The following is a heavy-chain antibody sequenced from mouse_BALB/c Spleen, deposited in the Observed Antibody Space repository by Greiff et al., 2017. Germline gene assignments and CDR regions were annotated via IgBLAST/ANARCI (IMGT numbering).Heavy chain of an antibody. CDR1: GFSLTSYG. J-gene: IGHJ4*01. CDR3: ATPMGNYVLYAMDY. Sequence: VKLVESGPGLVQPSQSLSITCTVSGFSLTSYGVHWVRQSPGKGLEWLGVIWSGGSTDYNAAFISRLSISKDNSKSQVFFKMNSLQANDTAIYYCATPMGNYVLYAMDYWGQGTSVTVSS. CDR2: IWSGGST. D-gene: IGHD1-1*01. V-gene: IGHV2-2*02.